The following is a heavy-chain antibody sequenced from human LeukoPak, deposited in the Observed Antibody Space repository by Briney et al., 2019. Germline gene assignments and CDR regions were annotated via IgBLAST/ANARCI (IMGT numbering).Heavy chain of an antibody. V-gene: IGHV3-53*04. CDR3: ARAPYYYDSSGYLELDY. CDR1: GFTVSSNY. CDR2: IYSGGST. Sequence: GGSLRLSCAASGFTVSSNYMSWVRQAPGKGLEWVSVIYSGGSTYYSDSVKGRFTISRHNSKNTLYLQMNSLRAEDTAVYYCARAPYYYDSSGYLELDYWGQGTLVTVSS. J-gene: IGHJ4*02. D-gene: IGHD3-22*01.